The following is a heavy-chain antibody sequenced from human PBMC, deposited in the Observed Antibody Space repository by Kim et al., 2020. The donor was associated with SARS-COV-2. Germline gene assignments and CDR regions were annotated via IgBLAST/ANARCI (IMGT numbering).Heavy chain of an antibody. Sequence: SSNTNFNPSLKSRISISVDTSQKQFSLKLISVTAADTAVYYCGRVGVSSVYWGQGTLVTVSS. CDR3: GRVGVSSVY. D-gene: IGHD3-10*01. J-gene: IGHJ4*02. CDR2: SSNT. V-gene: IGHV4-34*01.